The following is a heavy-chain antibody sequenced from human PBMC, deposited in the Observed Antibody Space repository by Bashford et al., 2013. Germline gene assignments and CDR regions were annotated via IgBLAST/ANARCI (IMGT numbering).Heavy chain of an antibody. CDR3: ARVGYGSPNWFDP. CDR2: INPSGGSP. Sequence: WVRQAPGQGLEWMGTINPSGGSPSYAQRFQGRVTMTRDTSTTTIYMELSSLTSEDTAVYYCARVGYGSPNWFDPWGQGTLVTVSS. V-gene: IGHV1-46*01. J-gene: IGHJ5*02. D-gene: IGHD4-17*01.